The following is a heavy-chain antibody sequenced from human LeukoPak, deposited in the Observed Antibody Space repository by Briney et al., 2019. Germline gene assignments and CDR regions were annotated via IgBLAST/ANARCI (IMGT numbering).Heavy chain of an antibody. CDR2: ISGSGAIT. Sequence: GGSLRLSCAASGFTLSRYAMSWVRQAPGKGLEWVSSISGSGAITYYADYVKGRFSISRDNSKNALYLQLNSLRADDTVLYYCASRGYEILTSPFDYWGQGTLVTVSS. V-gene: IGHV3-23*01. CDR1: GFTLSRYA. J-gene: IGHJ4*02. CDR3: ASRGYEILTSPFDY. D-gene: IGHD3-9*01.